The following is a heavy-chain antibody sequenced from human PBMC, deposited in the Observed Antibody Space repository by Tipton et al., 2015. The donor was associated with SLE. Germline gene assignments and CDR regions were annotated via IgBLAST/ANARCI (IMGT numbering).Heavy chain of an antibody. J-gene: IGHJ4*02. D-gene: IGHD6-25*01. Sequence: SLRLSCAASGFTFSSYAMSWVRQAPGKGLEWVSAISGSGGSTYYADSVKGRFTISRDNSKNTLYLQMNSLRAEDTAVYYCARDLCGYSSAGGDWGQGTLVTVSS. CDR1: GFTFSSYA. CDR3: ARDLCGYSSAGGD. V-gene: IGHV3-23*01. CDR2: ISGSGGST.